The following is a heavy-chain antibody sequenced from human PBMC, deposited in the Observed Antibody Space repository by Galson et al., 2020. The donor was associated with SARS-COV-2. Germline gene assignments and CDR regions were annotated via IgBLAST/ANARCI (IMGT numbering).Heavy chain of an antibody. D-gene: IGHD2-15*01. Sequence: SETLSLTCTVSGGSISSYYWSWIRQPPGKGLEWIGYIYYSGSTNYNPSLKSRVTISVDTSKNQFSLKLSSVTAADTAVYYCARLYCSGGSCYCDYWGQGTLVTVSS. V-gene: IGHV4-59*08. J-gene: IGHJ4*02. CDR1: GGSISSYY. CDR3: ARLYCSGGSCYCDY. CDR2: IYYSGST.